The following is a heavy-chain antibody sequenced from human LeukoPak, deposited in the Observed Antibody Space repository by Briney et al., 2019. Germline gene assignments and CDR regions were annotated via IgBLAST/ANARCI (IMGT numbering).Heavy chain of an antibody. Sequence: ASVKVSCKVSGYTLTELSMHWVRQAPGQGLEWMGWINPNSGGTNYAQKFQGRVTMTRDTSISSAYMELSRLRSDDTAVYYCARTFVVAAARYFDYWGQGTLVTVSS. CDR3: ARTFVVAAARYFDY. D-gene: IGHD2-2*01. CDR2: INPNSGGT. CDR1: GYTLTELS. J-gene: IGHJ4*02. V-gene: IGHV1-2*02.